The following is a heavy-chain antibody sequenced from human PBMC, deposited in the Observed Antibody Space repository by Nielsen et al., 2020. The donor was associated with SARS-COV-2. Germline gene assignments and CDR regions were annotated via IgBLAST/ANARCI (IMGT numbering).Heavy chain of an antibody. CDR3: AKDKVLVAAGSGAFDL. V-gene: IGHV3-9*01. J-gene: IGHJ3*01. CDR1: GFTFSSLW. D-gene: IGHD2-15*01. CDR2: ISWNSGGI. Sequence: GGSLRLSCAASGFTFSSLWMSWVRQVPGKGLEWVSGISWNSGGIGYADSVKGRFTISRDNANNILYLHMNSLKTEDTALYYCAKDKVLVAAGSGAFDLWGQGTMVSVSS.